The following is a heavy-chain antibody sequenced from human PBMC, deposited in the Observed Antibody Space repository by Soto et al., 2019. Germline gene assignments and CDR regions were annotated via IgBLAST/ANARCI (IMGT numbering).Heavy chain of an antibody. Sequence: VQLVQSGAEVKKPGASVKVSCKASGCTFSSYGINWVRQAPGQGLEWRGWISDYNGNTHYAQNLQGRVTLTTDTSKSTAYIELRSLKSDDTAGYYCARDPYSWNDGGDYLGQGTLVTVSS. CDR1: GCTFSSYG. D-gene: IGHD1-1*01. CDR3: ARDPYSWNDGGDY. V-gene: IGHV1-18*01. J-gene: IGHJ4*02. CDR2: ISDYNGNT.